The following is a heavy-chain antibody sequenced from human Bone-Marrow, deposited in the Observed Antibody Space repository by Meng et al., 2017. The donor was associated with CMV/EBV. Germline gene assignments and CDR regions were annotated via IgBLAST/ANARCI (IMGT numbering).Heavy chain of an antibody. Sequence: GGSLRLACAASRFTFSSYSMNWVRQAPGKGLEWVSSISSSSSYMYYADSVKGRFTISRDNAKNSLYLQMNSLRAEDTAVYYCAREPKLPFGQWEFYYYYGMDVWGQGTTVTVYS. V-gene: IGHV3-21*01. D-gene: IGHD3-10*01. J-gene: IGHJ6*02. CDR3: AREPKLPFGQWEFYYYYGMDV. CDR2: ISSSSSYM. CDR1: RFTFSSYS.